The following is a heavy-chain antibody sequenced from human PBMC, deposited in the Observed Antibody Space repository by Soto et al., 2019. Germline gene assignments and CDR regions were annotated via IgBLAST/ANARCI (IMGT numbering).Heavy chain of an antibody. CDR3: ALVFRLLAVATGF. CDR2: INAGNSDT. Sequence: ASVKVSCKASGYIFTSYAMHWVRQAPGQRLEWMGWINAGNSDTKYSQKFQDRVTITSDTSASTAYMELSSLRSEDTAVYYCALVFRLLAVATGFRGQGTLVTVA. CDR1: GYIFTSYA. D-gene: IGHD6-19*01. V-gene: IGHV1-3*01. J-gene: IGHJ4*02.